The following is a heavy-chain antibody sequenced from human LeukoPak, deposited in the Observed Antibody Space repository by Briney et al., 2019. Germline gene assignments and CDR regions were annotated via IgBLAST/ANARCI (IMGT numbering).Heavy chain of an antibody. CDR2: VYYSGST. CDR1: GGSISSGGYY. Sequence: SQTLSLTCTVSGGSISSGGYYWSWIRQPPGKGLEWIRNVYYSGSTYYNPSLKSRVTISVDTSKNQFSLKLSSVTAADTAVYYCARVENVIYYDSRAGAFDIWGQGTMVTVSS. D-gene: IGHD3-22*01. J-gene: IGHJ3*02. V-gene: IGHV4-31*03. CDR3: ARVENVIYYDSRAGAFDI.